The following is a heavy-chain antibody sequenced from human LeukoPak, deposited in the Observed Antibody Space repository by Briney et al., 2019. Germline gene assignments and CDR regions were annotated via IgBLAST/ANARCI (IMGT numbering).Heavy chain of an antibody. Sequence: PSETLSLTCAVYGGSFSGYYWSWIRQPPGKGLEWIGEINHSGSTNYNPSLKSRVTISVDTSKNQFSLKLSSVTAADTAVYYCARDLYYYGSGSYYNSPSYYYYMDVWGKGTTVTVSS. CDR2: INHSGST. CDR3: ARDLYYYGSGSYYNSPSYYYYMDV. CDR1: GGSFSGYY. J-gene: IGHJ6*03. V-gene: IGHV4-34*01. D-gene: IGHD3-10*01.